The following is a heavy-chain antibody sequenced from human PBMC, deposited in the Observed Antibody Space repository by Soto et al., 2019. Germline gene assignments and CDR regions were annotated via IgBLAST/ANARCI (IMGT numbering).Heavy chain of an antibody. J-gene: IGHJ4*02. D-gene: IGHD1-26*01. Sequence: SSYAISWVRQAPGQGLEWMGGIIPIFGTANYAQKFQGRVTITADKSTSTAYMELSSLRSEDTAVYYCARESGSYQLLHGGFDYWCQGTLVTVSS. CDR1: SSYA. CDR3: ARESGSYQLLHGGFDY. CDR2: IIPIFGTA. V-gene: IGHV1-69*06.